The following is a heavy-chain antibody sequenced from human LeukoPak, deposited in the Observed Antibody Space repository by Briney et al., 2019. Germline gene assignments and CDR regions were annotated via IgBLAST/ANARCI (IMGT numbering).Heavy chain of an antibody. Sequence: QTLSLTCAISGDSVSSNSAAWNWIRQSPSRGLEWLGRTYYRSKWYNDYAVSVKSRMTINPDASKNQFSLKLSSVTAADTAVYYCAREPLWVRSGSYYAFDIWGQGTMVTVSS. CDR2: TYYRSKWYN. CDR1: GDSVSSNSAA. J-gene: IGHJ3*02. V-gene: IGHV6-1*01. CDR3: AREPLWVRSGSYYAFDI. D-gene: IGHD1-26*01.